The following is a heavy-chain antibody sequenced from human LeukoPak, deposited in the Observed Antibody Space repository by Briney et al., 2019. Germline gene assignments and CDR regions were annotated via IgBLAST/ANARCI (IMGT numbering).Heavy chain of an antibody. CDR3: ARYGTAASLYFDL. J-gene: IGHJ4*01. V-gene: IGHV3-7*01. CDR1: GFTFSSYW. D-gene: IGHD6-6*01. CDR2: IRQDGGEK. Sequence: GGSLRLSCGVSGFTFSSYWMNWVRQAPGKGLEWVASIRQDGGEKSYVDSVKGRFTISRDNAKNSLYLQMSSLRAEDTAVYYCARYGTAASLYFDLWGKGTLVTVSS.